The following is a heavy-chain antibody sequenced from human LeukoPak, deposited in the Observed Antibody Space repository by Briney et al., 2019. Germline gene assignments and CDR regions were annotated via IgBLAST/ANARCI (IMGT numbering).Heavy chain of an antibody. V-gene: IGHV4-31*03. CDR1: GGSISSGGYY. CDR2: IYYTGNT. D-gene: IGHD6-6*01. CDR3: ARASGSSSARWFDP. J-gene: IGHJ5*02. Sequence: SQTLSLTCSVSGGSISSGGYYWSWVRQHPGKGLEWIGYIYYTGNTYYNPSLKSRVTMSVDTSKNQFSLKLSSVTAADTAVYYCARASGSSSARWFDPWGQGTLVTVSS.